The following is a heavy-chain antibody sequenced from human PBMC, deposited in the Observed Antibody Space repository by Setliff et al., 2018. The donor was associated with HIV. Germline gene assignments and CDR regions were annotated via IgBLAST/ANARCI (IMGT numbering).Heavy chain of an antibody. CDR2: ISPEGNKK. J-gene: IGHJ5*02. D-gene: IGHD2-8*01. Sequence: GGSLRLSCAASGFTFSDFWMYWVRQAPGKGLEWVANISPEGNKKYYVGSVKGRFTSSRDNAKSSLFLQMSGLRPEDTAVYYCARVLLRTNPLYGVASNQFDPWGQGTLVTVSS. V-gene: IGHV3-7*03. CDR3: ARVLLRTNPLYGVASNQFDP. CDR1: GFTFSDFW.